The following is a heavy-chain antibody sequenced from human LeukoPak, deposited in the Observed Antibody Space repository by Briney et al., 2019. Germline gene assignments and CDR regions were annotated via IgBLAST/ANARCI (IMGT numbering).Heavy chain of an antibody. V-gene: IGHV4-34*01. CDR1: GFTFSSYG. Sequence: GSLRLSCAASGFTFSSYGMHWVRQPPGKGLEWIGEINHSGSTNYNPSLKSRVTISVDTSKNQFSLKLSSVTAADTAVYYCARVGSSYAFDYWGQGTLVTVSS. CDR3: ARVGSSYAFDY. CDR2: INHSGST. J-gene: IGHJ4*02. D-gene: IGHD6-6*01.